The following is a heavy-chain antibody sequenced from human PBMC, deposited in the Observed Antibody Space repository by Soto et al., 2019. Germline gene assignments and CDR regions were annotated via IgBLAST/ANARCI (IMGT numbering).Heavy chain of an antibody. CDR2: IYYSGST. CDR1: GGSIIRYY. CDR3: ARGGLVRQPWDY. J-gene: IGHJ4*02. D-gene: IGHD3-10*01. V-gene: IGHV4-59*01. Sequence: SETLSLTCTVSGGSIIRYYWSWIRQPPGKGLEWIGYIYYSGSTNYNPSLKSRVTISVDTSKNQFSLKLSSVTAADTAVYYCARGGLVRQPWDYWGQGTLVTVSS.